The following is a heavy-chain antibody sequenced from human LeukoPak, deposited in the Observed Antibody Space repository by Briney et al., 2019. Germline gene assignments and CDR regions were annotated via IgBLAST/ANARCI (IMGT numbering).Heavy chain of an antibody. D-gene: IGHD2-8*01. CDR3: ARGVWSDY. CDR2: ISANNGDT. V-gene: IGHV1-18*01. Sequence: ASVTVSCKASGYTFTSYGINWGRQAPGQGREWMGWISANNGDTNYAQNLQGRVTMTKDKSTSTAYMELRSLRSDDTAVYYCARGVWSDYWGQGTLVTVSS. CDR1: GYTFTSYG. J-gene: IGHJ4*02.